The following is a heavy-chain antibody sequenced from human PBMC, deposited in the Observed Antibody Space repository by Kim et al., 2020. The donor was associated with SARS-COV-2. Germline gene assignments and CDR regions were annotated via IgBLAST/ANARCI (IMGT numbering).Heavy chain of an antibody. CDR3: AYGYYGGNRIDY. CDR2: IYYSGST. Sequence: SETLSLTCTVSGGSISSGGYYWSWIRQHPGKGLEWIGYIYYSGSTYYNPSLKSRVTISVDTSKNQFSLKLSSVTAADTAVYYCAYGYYGGNRIDYWGQGTLVTVSS. CDR1: GGSISSGGYY. D-gene: IGHD3-22*01. J-gene: IGHJ4*02. V-gene: IGHV4-31*03.